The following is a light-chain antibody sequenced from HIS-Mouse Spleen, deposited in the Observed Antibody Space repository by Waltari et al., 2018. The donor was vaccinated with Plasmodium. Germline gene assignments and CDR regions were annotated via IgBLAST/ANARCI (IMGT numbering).Light chain of an antibody. CDR1: SSDVGGSNY. CDR3: CSYAGSYTYV. V-gene: IGLV2-11*01. CDR2: EFS. J-gene: IGLJ1*01. Sequence: QSALTQPRSVSGSPGQSVTISCTGTSSDVGGSNYVSWYQQHPGKAPKLMSYEFSKRPSGVPYRFSGSKSGNTASLTISGLQAEAEADYYCCSYAGSYTYVFGTGTKVTVL.